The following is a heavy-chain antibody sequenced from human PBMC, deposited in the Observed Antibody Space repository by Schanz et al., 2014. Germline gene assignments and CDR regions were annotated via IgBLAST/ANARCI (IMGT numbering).Heavy chain of an antibody. CDR2: VYMSAAST. J-gene: IGHJ4*02. D-gene: IGHD2-21*01. Sequence: VQLVESGGGLVKPGGSLRLSCAVSGFTVSSNYMSWVRQAPGKGLEWVSTVYMSAASTRYADSVKGRFIISRDSSKNTLYLQMNSLRAEATAVYYCAKGQLLSYYFDYWGQGTLVTVSS. V-gene: IGHV3-53*01. CDR3: AKGQLLSYYFDY. CDR1: GFTVSSNY.